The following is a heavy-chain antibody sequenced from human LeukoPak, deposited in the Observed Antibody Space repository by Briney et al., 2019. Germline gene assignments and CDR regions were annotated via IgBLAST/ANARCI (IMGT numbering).Heavy chain of an antibody. Sequence: ASVKVSCKASGYTFTSYGISWVRQAPGQGLEWMGWISAYNGNTNYAQKLQGRVTMTTDTSTSTAYMELRSLRSDDTAVYYCARLGTQDIVLMVYALYDYYGMDVWGQGTTVTVSS. J-gene: IGHJ6*02. V-gene: IGHV1-18*01. CDR2: ISAYNGNT. D-gene: IGHD2-8*01. CDR3: ARLGTQDIVLMVYALYDYYGMDV. CDR1: GYTFTSYG.